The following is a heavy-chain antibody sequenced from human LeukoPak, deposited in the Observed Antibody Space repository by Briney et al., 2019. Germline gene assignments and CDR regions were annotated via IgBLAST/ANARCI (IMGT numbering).Heavy chain of an antibody. CDR3: AKVDSSGWYWGFDY. CDR1: GFTFDDYA. D-gene: IGHD6-19*01. CDR2: ISWNSGSI. J-gene: IGHJ4*02. V-gene: IGHV3-9*01. Sequence: GGSLRRSCAASGFTFDDYAMHWVRQAPGKGLEWVSGISWNSGSIGYADSVKGRFTISRDNAKNSLYLQMNSLRAEDTALYYCAKVDSSGWYWGFDYWGQGTLVTVSS.